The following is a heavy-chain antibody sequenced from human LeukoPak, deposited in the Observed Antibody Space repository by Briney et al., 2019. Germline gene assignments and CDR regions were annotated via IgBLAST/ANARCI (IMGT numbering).Heavy chain of an antibody. CDR2: ISYDGSNK. J-gene: IGHJ4*02. D-gene: IGHD4-23*01. CDR3: ARGATVVTADY. V-gene: IGHV3-30-3*01. CDR1: GFTFSSYA. Sequence: GGSLRLSCAASGFTFSSYAMHWVRQGPGKGLEWVAVISYDGSNKYYADSVKGRFTISRDNSKNTLYLQMNSLRAEDTAVYYCARGATVVTADYWGQGTLVTVSS.